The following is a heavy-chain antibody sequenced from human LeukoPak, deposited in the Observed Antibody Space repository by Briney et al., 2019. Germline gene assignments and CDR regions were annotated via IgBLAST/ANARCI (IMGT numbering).Heavy chain of an antibody. V-gene: IGHV4-59*01. CDR2: IYYSGST. J-gene: IGHJ6*03. CDR1: GGSISSYY. CDR3: ARDRRDPHYYYYMDV. Sequence: SESLSLTCTVSGGSISSYYWSWIRQPPGKGLEWIGYIYYSGSTNYNPSLKSRVTISVDTSKNQFSLKLSSVTAADTAVYYCARDRRDPHYYYYMDVWGKGTTVTVSS.